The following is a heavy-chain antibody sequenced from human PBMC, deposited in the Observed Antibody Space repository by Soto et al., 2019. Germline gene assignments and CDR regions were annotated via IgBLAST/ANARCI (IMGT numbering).Heavy chain of an antibody. D-gene: IGHD6-6*01. Sequence: GGSLRLSCAASWFIVSADYMSWVRQAPGKGLEWVSVINAGGTTYYADSVKGRFSISRDNSKNTLYLQMNTLRAEDTAVYYCARVDSSSSGGLDYWGQGTLGTVSS. CDR2: INAGGTT. J-gene: IGHJ4*02. CDR3: ARVDSSSSGGLDY. CDR1: WFIVSADY. V-gene: IGHV3-53*01.